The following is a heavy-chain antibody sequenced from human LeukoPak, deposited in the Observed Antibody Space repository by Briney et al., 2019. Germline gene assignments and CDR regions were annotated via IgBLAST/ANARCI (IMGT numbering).Heavy chain of an antibody. J-gene: IGHJ4*02. CDR2: INEDGSDK. CDR3: ARGGARYGY. Sequence: PGGSLRLSCAASGFTFSAYWMTWARQAPGKGLEWVANINEDGSDKYYVDSVKGRFTISRDNAMNSLYLQMNSLRAEDTAVYYCARGGARYGYWGQGNLVIVSS. V-gene: IGHV3-7*05. D-gene: IGHD5-18*01. CDR1: GFTFSAYW.